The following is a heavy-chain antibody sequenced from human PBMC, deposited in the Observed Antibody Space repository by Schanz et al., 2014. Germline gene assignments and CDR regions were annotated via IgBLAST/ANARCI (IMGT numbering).Heavy chain of an antibody. D-gene: IGHD2-15*01. CDR2: ITAYNGDT. J-gene: IGHJ5*02. CDR3: ARDRRRYGSAASCLHDNWFDP. Sequence: QVQLVQSGAEVKKPGASVKVSCKASGYTFTSHGISWERQAPGQGLEWMGWITAYNGDTNYALKLQGRVTMTTDTSTGTAYMELRSLRSDDTAVYYCARDRRRYGSAASCLHDNWFDPWGQGTLVIVSS. CDR1: GYTFTSHG. V-gene: IGHV1-18*01.